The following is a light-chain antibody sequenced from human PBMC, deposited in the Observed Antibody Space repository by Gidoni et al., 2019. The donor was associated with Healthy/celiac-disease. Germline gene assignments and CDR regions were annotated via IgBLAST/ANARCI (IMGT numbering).Light chain of an antibody. CDR3: QQSYSTPWT. CDR1: QSISSY. Sequence: DIQMTQSPSSLSAAVGDRVTITCRASQSISSYLTSYQQKPGKAPKLLIDAASRLQSGAPSRFSGSGSGTDFPLTISILQPEDFATYYCQQSYSTPWTFGQGTKVEIK. J-gene: IGKJ1*01. CDR2: AAS. V-gene: IGKV1-39*01.